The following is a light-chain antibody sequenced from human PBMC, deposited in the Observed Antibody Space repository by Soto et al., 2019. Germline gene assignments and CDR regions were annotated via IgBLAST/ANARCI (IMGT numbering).Light chain of an antibody. CDR2: GAS. CDR1: QSVSSD. CDR3: QQYHSYSLT. Sequence: VVTQSPATLSVFPGETATLSCRASQSVSSDLAWYQQRPGQAPRLLIYGASTRATGIPARFRGSGSGTEFRLTISSLQPDDFATYYCQQYHSYSLTFGGGTKVDIK. V-gene: IGKV3-15*01. J-gene: IGKJ4*01.